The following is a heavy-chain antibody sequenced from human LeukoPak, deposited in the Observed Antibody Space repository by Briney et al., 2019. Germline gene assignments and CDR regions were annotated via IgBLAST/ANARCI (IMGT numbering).Heavy chain of an antibody. V-gene: IGHV3-23*01. CDR3: ANEPGAYYFGY. Sequence: GGSLRLSCAASGFTFSSYAMSWVRQAPGKGLEWVSSISYTGDNTYYADSVKGRFTISRDNSKNTLYLQMNSLRADDTAVYYCANEPGAYYFGYWGQGTLVTVSS. CDR2: ISYTGDNT. D-gene: IGHD4-17*01. J-gene: IGHJ4*02. CDR1: GFTFSSYA.